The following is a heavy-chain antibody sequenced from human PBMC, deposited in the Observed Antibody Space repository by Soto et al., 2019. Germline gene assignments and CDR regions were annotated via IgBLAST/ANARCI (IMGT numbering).Heavy chain of an antibody. CDR3: VILARGKFDS. Sequence: EVQLLESGGGLVQPGGSLRLSCAASGFTFHTNSMAWVRQAPGKGLEWVSAISDRSERIFYDDSVRGRFTISSDDSENKLFLRLGWVRVEDRAVYCCVILARGKFDSWGQGALVTVSS. D-gene: IGHD1-26*01. V-gene: IGHV3-23*01. CDR2: ISDRSERI. CDR1: GFTFHTNS. J-gene: IGHJ4*02.